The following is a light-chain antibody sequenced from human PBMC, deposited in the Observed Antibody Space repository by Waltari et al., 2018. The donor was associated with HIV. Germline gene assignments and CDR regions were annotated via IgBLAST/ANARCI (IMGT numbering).Light chain of an antibody. CDR2: ESD. V-gene: IGLV1-47*01. CDR3: AAWDNYLNAWV. Sequence: QSVLTQPPSTSATPGQRVTILCSGASSNIGSHFVSWYQHLPGATPRLLIYESDRRPSGVPDRFSGSESGTSASLAISGLRSEDEADYYGAAWDNYLNAWVFGGGTRVTVL. J-gene: IGLJ3*02. CDR1: SSNIGSHF.